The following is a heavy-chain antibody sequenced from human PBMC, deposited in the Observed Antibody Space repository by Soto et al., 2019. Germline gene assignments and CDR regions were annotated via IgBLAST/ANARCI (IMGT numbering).Heavy chain of an antibody. Sequence: GGSLRLSCAASGFTFSDHYMDWVRQAPGKGLEWVGRTRNKANSYTTEYAASVKGRFTISRDDSKNSLYLQMNSLKTEDTAVYYCARGRAGKDYYHYMDVWGKGTTVTVSS. CDR2: TRNKANSYTT. CDR1: GFTFSDHY. CDR3: ARGRAGKDYYHYMDV. D-gene: IGHD6-13*01. V-gene: IGHV3-72*01. J-gene: IGHJ6*03.